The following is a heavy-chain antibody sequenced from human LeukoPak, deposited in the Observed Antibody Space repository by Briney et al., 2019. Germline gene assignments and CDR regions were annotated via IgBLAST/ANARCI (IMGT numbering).Heavy chain of an antibody. J-gene: IGHJ5*02. CDR2: IYYGGST. D-gene: IGHD3-22*01. V-gene: IGHV4-39*01. CDR1: GGSIVSSSYY. Sequence: SETLSLTCTVSGGSIVSSSYYWAWIRQPPGKGLEWVGSIYYGGSTYYNPSLKSRVTISVDTSKNQFSLKLSSVTAADTSVYYCARHVGYYDSSDYYWEASWFDPWGQGTLVTVSS. CDR3: ARHVGYYDSSDYYWEASWFDP.